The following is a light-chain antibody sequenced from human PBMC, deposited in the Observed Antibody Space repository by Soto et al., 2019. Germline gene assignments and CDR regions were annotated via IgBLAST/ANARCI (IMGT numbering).Light chain of an antibody. CDR3: QQYVSSPYT. CDR2: GTF. CDR1: KSVSSNY. V-gene: IGKV3-20*01. J-gene: IGKJ2*01. Sequence: IVLTQSPGTLSLSPGERATLSCRASKSVSSNYLAWYQQKPGQPPRLLLYGTFSRATGVPDRFSGSGSGTDLTLTINRLEPEDFAVYYCQQYVSSPYTFGQGTRLEIK.